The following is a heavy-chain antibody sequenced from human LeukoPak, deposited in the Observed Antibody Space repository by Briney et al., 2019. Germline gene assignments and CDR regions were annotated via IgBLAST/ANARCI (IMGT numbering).Heavy chain of an antibody. CDR1: GGSISSGGYY. CDR3: ARQGRSDQNWFDP. CDR2: IYYSGST. J-gene: IGHJ5*02. V-gene: IGHV4-31*03. D-gene: IGHD3-10*01. Sequence: SETLSLTCTVFGGSISSGGYYWSWIRQHPGKGLEWIGYIYYSGSTYYNPSLKSRVTISVDTSKNQFSLKLSSVTAADTAVYYCARQGRSDQNWFDPWGQGTLVTVSS.